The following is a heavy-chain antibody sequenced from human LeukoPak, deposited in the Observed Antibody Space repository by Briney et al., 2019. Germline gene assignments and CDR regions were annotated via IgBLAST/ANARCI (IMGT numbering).Heavy chain of an antibody. D-gene: IGHD5-18*01. CDR3: ARAERGYSYGYEVYFDY. J-gene: IGHJ4*02. Sequence: SVKVSCKASGGTLSSYAISWVRQAPGQGLEWMGGTIPIFGTANYAQKFQGRVTITADESTSTAYMELSSLRSEDTAVYYCARAERGYSYGYEVYFDYWGQGTLVTVSS. CDR2: TIPIFGTA. CDR1: GGTLSSYA. V-gene: IGHV1-69*13.